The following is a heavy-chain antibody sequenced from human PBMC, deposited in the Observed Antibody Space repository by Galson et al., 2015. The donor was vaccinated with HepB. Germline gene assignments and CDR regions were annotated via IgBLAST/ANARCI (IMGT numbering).Heavy chain of an antibody. D-gene: IGHD6-6*01. CDR3: AKEGSTAARPPYFDY. J-gene: IGHJ4*02. CDR1: GFTFKNYA. Sequence: SLRLSCAVSGFTFKNYAMTWVRQAPGEGLEWVSAISDSGGSTYYADSVKGRFTISRDNSKNTLFLQMNSLRAEDTAVYYCAKEGSTAARPPYFDYWGQGTLVTVSS. V-gene: IGHV3-23*01. CDR2: ISDSGGST.